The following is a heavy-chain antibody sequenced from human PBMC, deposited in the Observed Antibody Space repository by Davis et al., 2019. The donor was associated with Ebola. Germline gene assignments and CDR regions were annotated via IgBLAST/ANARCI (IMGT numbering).Heavy chain of an antibody. V-gene: IGHV3-15*01. D-gene: IGHD2-21*02. CDR1: GVTFVDAW. CDR3: TTGDVVVTGHFDH. J-gene: IGHJ1*01. CDR2: IKSKSDGGTI. Sequence: PGGSLRLSCVTYGVTFVDAWMSWVRQAPGKGLEWIGRIKSKSDGGTIDYGAPVKGRFMISRDDSKNTLYLQMNSLKSEDTALYYCTTGDVVVTGHFDHWGQGTLVTVSS.